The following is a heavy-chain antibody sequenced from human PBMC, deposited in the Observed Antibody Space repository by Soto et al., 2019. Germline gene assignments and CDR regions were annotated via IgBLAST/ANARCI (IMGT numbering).Heavy chain of an antibody. D-gene: IGHD6-6*01. Sequence: ASVKFSIEPADYTFTKYGISGVRQAPGQGLEWMAWISAYNGNTNYAQYLQGRVTVTTDTSTSTAYMELRSLRSDDTAVYYCARTYSKYFSSSEADYWGQGTLVTVSS. CDR1: DYTFTKYG. CDR3: ARTYSKYFSSSEADY. J-gene: IGHJ4*02. CDR2: ISAYNGNT. V-gene: IGHV1-18*01.